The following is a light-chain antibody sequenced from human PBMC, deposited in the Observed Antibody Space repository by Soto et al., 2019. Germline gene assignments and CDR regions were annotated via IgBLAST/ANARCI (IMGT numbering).Light chain of an antibody. CDR2: IAS. CDR3: QQYGSSPWT. CDR1: QSVSSNY. Sequence: EIVLTQSPGTLSLSPGERATLSCRASQSVSSNYLAWYQQKTGQTPRLLIYIASSRATGIPDRFSGSGSGTHFSITISRVEPEDFAVYYCQQYGSSPWTFGQGTKVEIK. V-gene: IGKV3-20*01. J-gene: IGKJ1*01.